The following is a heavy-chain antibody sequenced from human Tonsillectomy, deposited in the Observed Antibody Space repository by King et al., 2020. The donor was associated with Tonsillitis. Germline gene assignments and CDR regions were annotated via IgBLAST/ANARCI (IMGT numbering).Heavy chain of an antibody. CDR3: AKEPASPSGWYGGADY. CDR2: ISGSGGST. D-gene: IGHD6-19*01. CDR1: GFTFSSYA. V-gene: IGHV3-23*04. J-gene: IGHJ4*02. Sequence: DVQLVESGGGLVQPGGSLRLSCAASGFTFSSYAMSWVRQAPGKGLEWVSAISGSGGSTYYADSVKGRFTISRDNSKNTLYLQMNSLRAEDTAVYYCAKEPASPSGWYGGADYWGQGTLVTVSS.